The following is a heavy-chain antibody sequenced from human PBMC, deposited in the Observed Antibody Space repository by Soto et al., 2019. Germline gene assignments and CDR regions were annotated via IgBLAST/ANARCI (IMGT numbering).Heavy chain of an antibody. CDR1: GFIFDDFG. J-gene: IGHJ6*02. V-gene: IGHV3-9*01. CDR2: GTWNSGNI. CDR3: AKDRYGSLEGGMDV. D-gene: IGHD1-26*01. Sequence: EVQLVESGGGLVQPGRSLRLSCAASGFIFDDFGMHWVRQAPGKGLGWVSGGTWNSGNIDYSDSVKGRFTITRDNAKNSLYLQMNSLRGEDTALYYCAKDRYGSLEGGMDVWGQGTTVTVSS.